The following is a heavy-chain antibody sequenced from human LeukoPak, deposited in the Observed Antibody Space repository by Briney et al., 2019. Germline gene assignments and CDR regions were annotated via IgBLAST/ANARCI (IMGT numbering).Heavy chain of an antibody. CDR3: ARDLSMWALDFDY. J-gene: IGHJ4*02. D-gene: IGHD1-26*01. CDR2: FSSDGSYK. Sequence: GGSLRLSCAASGFTFNSYGMHWVRQAPGKGLEWVAVFSSDGSYKEYADSVKGRFAISRDSSTNTLYLQMNSLRAEDTAVYYCARDLSMWALDFDYRGQGTLVTVSS. CDR1: GFTFNSYG. V-gene: IGHV3-33*01.